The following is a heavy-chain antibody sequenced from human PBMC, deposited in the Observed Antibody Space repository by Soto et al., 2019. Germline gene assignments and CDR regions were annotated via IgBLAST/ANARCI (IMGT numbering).Heavy chain of an antibody. D-gene: IGHD2-15*01. CDR1: GFTFSSYA. CDR3: AKDQNIVVVVAATFVFDY. V-gene: IGHV3-23*01. Sequence: WGSLRLSCSASGFTFSSYAMSWCRQAPEKGLEWVSAISGSGGSTYYADSVKGRFTTSRDNSKNTLYLQMNSLRAEDTAVYYCAKDQNIVVVVAATFVFDYWGQGTLVTVSS. J-gene: IGHJ4*02. CDR2: ISGSGGST.